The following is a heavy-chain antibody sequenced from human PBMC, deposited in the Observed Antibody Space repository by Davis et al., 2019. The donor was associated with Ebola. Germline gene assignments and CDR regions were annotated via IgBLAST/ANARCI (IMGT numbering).Heavy chain of an antibody. J-gene: IGHJ6*02. Sequence: SVKVSCKASGGTFSSYAISWVRQAPGQGLEWMGGIIPIFGTANYAQKFQGRVTITADESTSTAYMELSSLRSEDTAVYYCARPAGGYQLSRYYYYGMDVWGQGTTVTVSS. D-gene: IGHD2-2*01. V-gene: IGHV1-69*13. CDR3: ARPAGGYQLSRYYYYGMDV. CDR2: IIPIFGTA. CDR1: GGTFSSYA.